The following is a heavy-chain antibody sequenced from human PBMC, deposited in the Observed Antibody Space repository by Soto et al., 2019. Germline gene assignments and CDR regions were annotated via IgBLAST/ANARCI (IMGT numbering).Heavy chain of an antibody. J-gene: IGHJ4*02. CDR3: AREGGGDYYYDSSGHHDY. CDR2: IWYDGSNK. Sequence: QVQLVESGGGVVQPGRSLRLSCAASGFTFSSYGMHWVRQAPGKGLEWVAVIWYDGSNKYYADSVKGRFTISRDNSKNTLYLQMNSLRAEDTAVYYCAREGGGDYYYDSSGHHDYWGQGTLVTVSS. D-gene: IGHD3-22*01. V-gene: IGHV3-33*01. CDR1: GFTFSSYG.